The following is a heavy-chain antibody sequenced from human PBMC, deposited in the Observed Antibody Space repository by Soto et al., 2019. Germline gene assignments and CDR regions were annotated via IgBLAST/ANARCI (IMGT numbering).Heavy chain of an antibody. Sequence: QITLKESGPTLVKPTQTLTLTCTFSGFSLSADGVGVGWIRQPPGTALEWLALIYWDDDQRYSPSLKTRLTITKDTSKNQVVLTMTNMDPVDTATYYCAHAYGGTSWPNDVFDVWGQGTVVTVSS. V-gene: IGHV2-5*02. CDR3: AHAYGGTSWPNDVFDV. D-gene: IGHD2-2*01. J-gene: IGHJ3*01. CDR2: IYWDDDQ. CDR1: GFSLSADGVG.